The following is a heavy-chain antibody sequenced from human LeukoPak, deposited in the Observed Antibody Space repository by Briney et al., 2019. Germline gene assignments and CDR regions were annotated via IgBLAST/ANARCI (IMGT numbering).Heavy chain of an antibody. J-gene: IGHJ4*02. Sequence: GESLKICCKGSGYRFTNYWISWVRQMPGKGLEWMGRIDPSDSYTDYSPSFQGHVTFSVDKSITTAYLQWSSLKASDTAMYYCATLILRAAPYYLDYWGQGTLVTVSS. CDR2: IDPSDSYT. V-gene: IGHV5-10-1*01. CDR1: GYRFTNYW. D-gene: IGHD3-16*01. CDR3: ATLILRAAPYYLDY.